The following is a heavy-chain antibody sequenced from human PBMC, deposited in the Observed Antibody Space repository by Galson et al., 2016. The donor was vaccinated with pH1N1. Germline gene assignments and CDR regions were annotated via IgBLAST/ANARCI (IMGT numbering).Heavy chain of an antibody. J-gene: IGHJ4*02. V-gene: IGHV3-9*01. CDR1: GFTFGDYD. D-gene: IGHD3-16*01. CDR3: VKDVSATYYFDF. Sequence: SLRLSCAASGFTFGDYDMHWVRLAPGKGLEWVSRISWKSATAAYADSVKGRFTISRDNTKNSLFLEMNSLTAEDTAFYYCVKDVSATYYFDFWGQGALVTVSS. CDR2: ISWKSATA.